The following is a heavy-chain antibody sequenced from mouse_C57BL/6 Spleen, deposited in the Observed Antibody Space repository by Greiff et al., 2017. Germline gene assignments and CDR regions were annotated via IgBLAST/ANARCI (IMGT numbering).Heavy chain of an antibody. CDR2: IDPSDSYT. D-gene: IGHD3-2*02. CDR3: ARGGAQATFAY. Sequence: QVQLKQPGAELVMPGASVKLSCKASGYTFTSYWMHWVKQRPGQGLEWIGEIDPSDSYTNYNQKFKGKSTLTVDKSSSTAYMQLSSLTSEDSAVYYCARGGAQATFAYWGQGTLVTVSA. CDR1: GYTFTSYW. V-gene: IGHV1-69*01. J-gene: IGHJ3*01.